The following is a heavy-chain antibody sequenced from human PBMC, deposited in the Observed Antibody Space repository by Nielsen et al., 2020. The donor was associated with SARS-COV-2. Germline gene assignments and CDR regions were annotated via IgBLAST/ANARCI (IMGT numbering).Heavy chain of an antibody. CDR3: ARVRGYCSGGSCYNWFDP. CDR2: IYYSGST. V-gene: IGHV4-31*03. CDR1: GGSISSDGYY. J-gene: IGHJ5*02. D-gene: IGHD2-15*01. Sequence: SETLSLTCTVSGGSISSDGYYWSWIRQHPGKGLEWIGYIYYSGSTYYNPPLKSRVTISVDTSKNQFSLRLSSVTAADMAVYYCARVRGYCSGGSCYNWFDPWGQGTLVTVSS.